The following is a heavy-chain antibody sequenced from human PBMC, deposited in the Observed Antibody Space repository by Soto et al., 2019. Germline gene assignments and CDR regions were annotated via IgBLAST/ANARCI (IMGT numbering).Heavy chain of an antibody. CDR2: INPSCGST. CDR3: ESHSHYYYDSRGVKGGGMDV. J-gene: IGHJ6*02. CDR1: GWAFSSYY. Sequence: GXSVKVSCRASGWAFSSYYMHWVREAPGQGLEWMGIINPSCGSTSYAQKFQGRVTMTRDTSTSTVYMELSSLRSEDTAVYYCESHSHYYYDSRGVKGGGMDVWGQGTTVTVSS. D-gene: IGHD3-22*01. V-gene: IGHV1-46*01.